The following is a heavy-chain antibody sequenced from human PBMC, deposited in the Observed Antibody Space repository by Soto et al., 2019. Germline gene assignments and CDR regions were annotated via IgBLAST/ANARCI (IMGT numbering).Heavy chain of an antibody. CDR1: GFTFSSYA. Sequence: GGSLRLSCAASGFTFSSYAMSWVRQAPGKGLEWVSAISGSGGSTYYADSVKDRFTISRDNSKNTLYLQMNSLRAEDTAVYYCAKDRAYYDFWSGYYYFDYWGQGTLVTVSS. CDR2: ISGSGGST. J-gene: IGHJ4*02. D-gene: IGHD3-3*01. CDR3: AKDRAYYDFWSGYYYFDY. V-gene: IGHV3-23*01.